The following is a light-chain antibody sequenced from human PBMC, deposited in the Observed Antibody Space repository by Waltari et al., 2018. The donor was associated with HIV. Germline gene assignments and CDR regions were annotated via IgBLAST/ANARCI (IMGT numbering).Light chain of an antibody. Sequence: QSVLTQPPSASGTPGQRVTMSCSGSSSNIGSNTVNWYQQLPGTAPKLLMSSNNQRPSGVPDRFSGSKSGTSASLAISGLQSEDEADYYCAAWDDSLNGVIFGGGTKLTVL. CDR3: AAWDDSLNGVI. V-gene: IGLV1-44*01. CDR1: SSNIGSNT. CDR2: SNN. J-gene: IGLJ2*01.